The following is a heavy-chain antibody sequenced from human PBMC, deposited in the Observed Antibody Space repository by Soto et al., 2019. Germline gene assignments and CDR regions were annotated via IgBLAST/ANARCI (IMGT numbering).Heavy chain of an antibody. CDR1: GASITAYY. CDR2: VHNSGRA. Sequence: QVQLQESGPGLVKPSETLSLTCAVSGASITAYYWAWVRQPPGKGLEYIGHVHNSGRADYNPSLRRRVTISVDTSRNQFSRHLNSVTAADTAVYFCARHENGGTYPLAYWGQGTLVTVSS. J-gene: IGHJ4*02. V-gene: IGHV4-59*08. D-gene: IGHD1-26*01. CDR3: ARHENGGTYPLAY.